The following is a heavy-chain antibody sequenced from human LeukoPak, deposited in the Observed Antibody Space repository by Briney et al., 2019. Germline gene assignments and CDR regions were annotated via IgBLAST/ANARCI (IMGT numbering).Heavy chain of an antibody. D-gene: IGHD1-7*01. CDR3: ALSSAGTTFGSDAFDI. Sequence: GASVKVSCTASGYTFTSYDINWVRQATGQGLEWMGWMNPNSGNTGYAQKFQGRVTMTRNTSISTAYMELSSLRSEGTAVYDCALSSAGTTFGSDAFDIWGQGTMVTVSS. J-gene: IGHJ3*02. CDR1: GYTFTSYD. V-gene: IGHV1-8*01. CDR2: MNPNSGNT.